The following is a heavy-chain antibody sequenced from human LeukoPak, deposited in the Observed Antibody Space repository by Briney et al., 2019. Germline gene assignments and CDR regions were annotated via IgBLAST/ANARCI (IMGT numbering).Heavy chain of an antibody. J-gene: IGHJ4*02. V-gene: IGHV3-74*01. CDR2: INSDGSST. CDR1: GFTFSSYW. D-gene: IGHD4-17*01. CDR3: AREGYGDYGLNY. Sequence: GGSLRLSCAASGFTFSSYWMHWVRQAPGKGLVWVSRINSDGSSTSYADSVKGRFTISRDNAKNTLYLQMNSLRAEDTAVYYCAREGYGDYGLNYWGQGTLVTVSS.